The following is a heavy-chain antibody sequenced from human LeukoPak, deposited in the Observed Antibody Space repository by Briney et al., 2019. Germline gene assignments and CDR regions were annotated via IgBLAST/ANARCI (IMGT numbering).Heavy chain of an antibody. CDR2: ISDSGSTI. Sequence: GGSLRLSCAASEFVFSDYYMSWIRQAPGKGLERVSYISDSGSTIYYADSVKGRFTISRDNVKNALYLQMNGLSAEDTAVYYCAREMDGDYGSGSFFDLWGQGNMVTVSS. D-gene: IGHD3-10*01. CDR1: EFVFSDYY. J-gene: IGHJ4*02. CDR3: AREMDGDYGSGSFFDL. V-gene: IGHV3-11*01.